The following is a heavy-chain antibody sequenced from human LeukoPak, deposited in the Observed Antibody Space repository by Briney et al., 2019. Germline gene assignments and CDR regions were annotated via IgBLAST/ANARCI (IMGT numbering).Heavy chain of an antibody. D-gene: IGHD3-22*01. CDR2: IYHSGST. J-gene: IGHJ4*02. CDR1: GYSISSGDY. V-gene: IGHV4-38-2*02. CDR3: ARVGLVAYYGSSGYYYLFDY. Sequence: SETLSLTCTVSGYSISSGDYWGWIRQPPGKGLEWMGCIYHSGSTYYNPSLKSRVTISVDTSENQFSLKLSSVTAADTAVYYWARVGLVAYYGSSGYYYLFDYWGQGTLGTVSS.